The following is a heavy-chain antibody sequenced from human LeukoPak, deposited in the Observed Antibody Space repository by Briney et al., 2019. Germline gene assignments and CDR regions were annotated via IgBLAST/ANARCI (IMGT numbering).Heavy chain of an antibody. D-gene: IGHD5-18*01. Sequence: GASVKVSCKASGYTFTGYYMHWVRQAPGQGLEWMGWINPNSGGTNYAQKFQGWVTMTRDTSISTAYMELSRLRPDDTAVYYCARSGGYSYGYGFDYWGQGTLVTVSS. CDR3: ARSGGYSYGYGFDY. V-gene: IGHV1-2*04. CDR2: INPNSGGT. J-gene: IGHJ4*02. CDR1: GYTFTGYY.